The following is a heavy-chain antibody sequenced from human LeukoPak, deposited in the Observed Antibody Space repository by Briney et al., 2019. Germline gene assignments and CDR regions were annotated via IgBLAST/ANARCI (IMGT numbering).Heavy chain of an antibody. Sequence: GSLRLSCAASGFTFSSYAMSWVRQAPGKGLEWVSAISGSGGSTYYADSVKGRFTISRDNSKNTLYLQTNSLRAEDTAVYYCARSSIAALSIFDYWGQGTLVTVSS. V-gene: IGHV3-23*01. J-gene: IGHJ4*02. CDR3: ARSSIAALSIFDY. D-gene: IGHD6-6*01. CDR2: ISGSGGST. CDR1: GFTFSSYA.